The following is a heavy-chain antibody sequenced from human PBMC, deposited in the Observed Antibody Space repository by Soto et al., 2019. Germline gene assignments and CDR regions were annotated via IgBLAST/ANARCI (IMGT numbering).Heavy chain of an antibody. V-gene: IGHV1-58*01. CDR3: AAKDVEMATIADFDY. D-gene: IGHD5-12*01. Sequence: GASVKVSCKASGFTFTSSAVQWVRQARGQRLEWIGWIVVGSGNTNYAQKFQERVTITRDMSTSTAYMELSSLRSEDTAVYYCAAKDVEMATIADFDYWGQGTLVTVSS. J-gene: IGHJ4*02. CDR2: IVVGSGNT. CDR1: GFTFTSSA.